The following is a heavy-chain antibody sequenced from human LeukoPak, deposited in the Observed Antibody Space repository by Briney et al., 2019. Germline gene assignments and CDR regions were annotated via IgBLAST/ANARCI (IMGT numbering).Heavy chain of an antibody. V-gene: IGHV4-34*10. J-gene: IGHJ4*02. D-gene: IGHD3-3*01. CDR1: GGSFSGYY. CDR2: INHSGST. Sequence: KSSETLSLTCAVYGGSFSGYYWSWIRQPPGKGLEWIGEINHSGSTNYNPSLKSRVTMSVDTSKNQFSLKLTSVTAADTAVYYCARYDFNKYFDFWGQGALVTVSS. CDR3: ARYDFNKYFDF.